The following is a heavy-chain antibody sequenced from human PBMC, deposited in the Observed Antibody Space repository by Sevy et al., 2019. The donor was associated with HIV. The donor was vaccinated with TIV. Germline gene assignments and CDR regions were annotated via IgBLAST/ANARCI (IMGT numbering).Heavy chain of an antibody. D-gene: IGHD2-2*01. CDR2: IYTSGST. V-gene: IGHV4-61*02. Sequence: SETLSLTCTVSGGSISSGSYYWSWIRQPAGKGLEWIGRIYTSGSTNYNPSLKSRVTISVDTSKNQFSLKLSSVTAADTAVYYCAREGSTWAGWSDPWGQGTLVTVSS. CDR1: GGSISSGSYY. CDR3: AREGSTWAGWSDP. J-gene: IGHJ5*02.